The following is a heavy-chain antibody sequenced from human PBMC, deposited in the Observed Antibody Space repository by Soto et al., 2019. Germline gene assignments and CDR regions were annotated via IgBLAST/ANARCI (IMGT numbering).Heavy chain of an antibody. CDR2: ISGSGGST. V-gene: IGHV3-23*01. CDR1: GFTFSSYA. CDR3: AKDQDENYYDFWSGYFSLF. J-gene: IGHJ4*02. Sequence: GGSLRLSCAASGFTFSSYAMSWVRQAPGKGLEWVSAISGSGGSTYYADSVKGRFTISRDNSKNTLYLQMNSLRAEDTAVYYCAKDQDENYYDFWSGYFSLFWGQGTLVTVSS. D-gene: IGHD3-3*01.